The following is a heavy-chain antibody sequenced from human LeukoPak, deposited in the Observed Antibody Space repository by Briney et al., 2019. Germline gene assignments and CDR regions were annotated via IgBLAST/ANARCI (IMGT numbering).Heavy chain of an antibody. CDR1: GYTFTSYG. J-gene: IGHJ4*02. D-gene: IGHD3-22*01. CDR2: ISAYNGNT. CDR3: ARDKSLYYYDSSGPLSDY. Sequence: ASVKVSCKASGYTFTSYGISWVRPAPGQGLEWMGWISAYNGNTNYAQKLQGRVTMTTDTSTSTAYMELRSLRSDDTAVYYCARDKSLYYYDSSGPLSDYWGQGTLVTVSS. V-gene: IGHV1-18*01.